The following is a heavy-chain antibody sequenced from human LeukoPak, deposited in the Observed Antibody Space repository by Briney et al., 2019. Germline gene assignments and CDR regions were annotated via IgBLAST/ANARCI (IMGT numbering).Heavy chain of an antibody. CDR3: ARTGGYCSSSSCSSNWFDP. J-gene: IGHJ5*02. CDR1: GGSLSAYY. Sequence: SETLSLTCAVYGGSLSAYYWSWIRQLPGKGLEWIGEINHSGSTNYNPSLKSRLTISVDTSKNQFSLKLSSVTAADTAVYYCARTGGYCSSSSCSSNWFDPWGQGTLVTVSS. CDR2: INHSGST. V-gene: IGHV4-34*01. D-gene: IGHD2-2*01.